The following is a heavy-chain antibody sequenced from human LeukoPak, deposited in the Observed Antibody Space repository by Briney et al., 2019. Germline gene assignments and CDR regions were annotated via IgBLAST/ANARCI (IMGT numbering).Heavy chain of an antibody. J-gene: IGHJ4*02. CDR1: GFTVSSNY. Sequence: GGSLRLSCAASGFTVSSNYMSWVRQAPGPGLEWVSVIYSGGSTYSADSVKGRFTISRDNSKNTLYLQMNSLRAEDTAVYYCASYPAPYYGSGSYFYYWSQGTLVTVSS. V-gene: IGHV3-53*01. CDR3: ASYPAPYYGSGSYFYY. CDR2: IYSGGST. D-gene: IGHD3-10*01.